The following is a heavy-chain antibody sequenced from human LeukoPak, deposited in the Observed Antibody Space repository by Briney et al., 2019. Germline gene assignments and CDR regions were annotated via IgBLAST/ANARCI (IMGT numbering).Heavy chain of an antibody. CDR1: GFTFSDYY. J-gene: IGHJ3*02. CDR3: ARALRVVVTDPEVAFDI. Sequence: PGGSLRLSCAASGFTFSDYYMSWVRRAPGKGLEWVSYISSSSSTIYYADSVKGRFTISRDNAKNSLYLQMNSLRAEDTAVYYCARALRVVVTDPEVAFDIWGQGTMVTVSS. V-gene: IGHV3-11*01. CDR2: ISSSSSTI. D-gene: IGHD2-21*02.